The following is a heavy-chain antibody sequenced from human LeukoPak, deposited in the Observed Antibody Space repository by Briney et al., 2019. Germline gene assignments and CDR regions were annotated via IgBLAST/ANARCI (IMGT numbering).Heavy chain of an antibody. CDR2: IYYSGST. CDR3: ARESGKRSYDSYYYYYYMDV. CDR1: GGSISSYY. V-gene: IGHV4-59*12. Sequence: PSETLSLTCTVSGGSISSYYWSWIRQPPGKGLEWIGYIYYSGSTNYNPSLKSRVTISVDTSKNQFSLKLSSVTAADTAVYYCARESGKRSYDSYYYYYYMDVWGKGTTVTVSS. J-gene: IGHJ6*03. D-gene: IGHD5-18*01.